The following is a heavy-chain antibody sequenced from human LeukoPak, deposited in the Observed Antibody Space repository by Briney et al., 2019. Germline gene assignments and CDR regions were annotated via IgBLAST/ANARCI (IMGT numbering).Heavy chain of an antibody. J-gene: IGHJ6*04. CDR3: ARDWVAAAGTHYYYGMDV. CDR2: ICAYNGNT. D-gene: IGHD6-13*01. V-gene: IGHV1-18*04. Sequence: ASVKVSCKASVYTFTSYGISGVRQAPGQGLEWMGWICAYNGNTNYAQKLQGRITMTTDTSTSTAHMELRSLRSDDTAVYYCARDWVAAAGTHYYYGMDVWGKGTTVTVSS. CDR1: VYTFTSYG.